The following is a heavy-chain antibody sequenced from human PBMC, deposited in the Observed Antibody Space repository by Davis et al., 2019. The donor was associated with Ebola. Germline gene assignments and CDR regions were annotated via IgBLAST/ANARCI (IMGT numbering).Heavy chain of an antibody. D-gene: IGHD1-26*01. J-gene: IGHJ4*02. V-gene: IGHV1-18*01. CDR3: ARVLSQRGGGYGVDY. Sequence: AASVKVSCKASGYTFTTFGISWVRQAPGQGLEWMGWISPYNGNTNYAQKLQGRVTMTTDRSTTTAYMELRSLVSDDTAVYYCARVLSQRGGGYGVDYWGQGALVTVSS. CDR2: ISPYNGNT. CDR1: GYTFTTFG.